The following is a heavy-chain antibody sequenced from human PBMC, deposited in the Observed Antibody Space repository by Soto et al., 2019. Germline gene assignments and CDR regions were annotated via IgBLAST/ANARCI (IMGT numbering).Heavy chain of an antibody. CDR1: GYTFTSYD. CDR2: MNPNSGNT. CDR3: ARSFGMITFGGVIVIPGAYFDY. Sequence: ASVKVSCKASGYTFTSYDINWVRQATGQGLEWMGWMNPNSGNTGYAQKLQGRVTMTRNTSISTAYMKMSSLRSEDTAVYYCARSFGMITFGGVIVIPGAYFDYWGQGTLVTVSS. V-gene: IGHV1-8*01. J-gene: IGHJ4*02. D-gene: IGHD3-16*02.